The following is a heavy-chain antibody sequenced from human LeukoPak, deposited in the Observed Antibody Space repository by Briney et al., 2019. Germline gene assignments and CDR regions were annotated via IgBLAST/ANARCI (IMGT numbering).Heavy chain of an antibody. CDR1: GFSFGSYS. J-gene: IGHJ5*02. D-gene: IGHD3-10*01. Sequence: GGSLRLSCAASGFSFGSYSMNWVRQAPGKGLEWVSSISTSSKYIYYADSVKGRFTISRDNAKSLLYLQMNSLRAEDTALYYCVKGAGSAWGQGTLVTVSS. CDR2: ISTSSKYI. V-gene: IGHV3-21*06. CDR3: VKGAGSA.